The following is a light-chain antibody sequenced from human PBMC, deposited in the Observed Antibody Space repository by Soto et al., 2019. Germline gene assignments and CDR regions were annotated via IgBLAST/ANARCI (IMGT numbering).Light chain of an antibody. CDR3: CSYTSSSTVV. CDR1: SSDVGGYKY. V-gene: IGLV2-14*01. CDR2: AVT. J-gene: IGLJ2*01. Sequence: QSVLTQPASVSGSPGQSITISCTGTSSDVGGYKYVSWYQQHPGKAPKLMIYAVTNRPSGVSSRFSGSRSGNTASLTISGLQTEDEDDYYCCSYTSSSTVVFGGGTQLTVL.